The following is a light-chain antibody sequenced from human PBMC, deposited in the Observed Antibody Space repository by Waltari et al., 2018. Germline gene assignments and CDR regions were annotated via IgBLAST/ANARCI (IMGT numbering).Light chain of an antibody. CDR1: TSDVGFYNY. CDR2: DVF. J-gene: IGLJ3*02. V-gene: IGLV2-14*03. CDR3: NSYTGSSSWV. Sequence: QSALTQPASVSGSPGQSITISCTGTTSDVGFYNYVSWYQQHPGKAPQLIIYDVFERPSGVSNLFSGSKSGNTASLTISGLLAEDEADYYCNSYTGSSSWVFGGGTKLTVL.